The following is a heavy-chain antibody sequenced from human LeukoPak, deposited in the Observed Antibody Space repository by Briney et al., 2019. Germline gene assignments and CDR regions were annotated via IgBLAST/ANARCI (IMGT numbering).Heavy chain of an antibody. CDR2: IYYSGST. Sequence: SETLSLTCTVSGGSISSGGYYWSWIRQHPGKGLEWIGYIYYSGSTYYNPSLKSRVTISVDTSKNQFSLKLSSVTAADTAVYYCALGYCSSTSCYRNYYYGMDVWGQGTTVTVSS. V-gene: IGHV4-31*03. J-gene: IGHJ6*02. D-gene: IGHD2-2*02. CDR1: GGSISSGGYY. CDR3: ALGYCSSTSCYRNYYYGMDV.